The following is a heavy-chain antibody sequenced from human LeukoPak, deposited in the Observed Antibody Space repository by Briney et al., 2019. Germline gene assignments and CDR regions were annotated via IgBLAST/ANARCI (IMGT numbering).Heavy chain of an antibody. CDR3: PRSTRRQNDAFDI. CDR1: GFTFSSYS. Sequence: PGGSLRLSCAASGFTFSSYSVNWVRQAPGKGLEWVSSISERSSYIYYADSMKGRFTISRDNAKNSLYLQMNSLRAEDTAVYYCPRSTRRQNDAFDIWGKGTVDTLSS. J-gene: IGHJ3*02. V-gene: IGHV3-21*01. CDR2: ISERSSYI.